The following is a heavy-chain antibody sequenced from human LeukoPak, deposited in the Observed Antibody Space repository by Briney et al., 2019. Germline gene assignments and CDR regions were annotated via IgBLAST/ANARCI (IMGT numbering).Heavy chain of an antibody. CDR3: AKGGMSFPNRKIDY. V-gene: IGHV3-23*01. D-gene: IGHD1-14*01. CDR1: GFTFSSYA. J-gene: IGHJ4*02. Sequence: GGSLRLSCAASGFTFSSYAMSWVRQAPGKGLEWVSAISGSGGSTYYADSVKGRFTISRDNSKNTLYLQMNSLRAEDTAVYYCAKGGMSFPNRKIDYWGQGTLVTVSS. CDR2: ISGSGGST.